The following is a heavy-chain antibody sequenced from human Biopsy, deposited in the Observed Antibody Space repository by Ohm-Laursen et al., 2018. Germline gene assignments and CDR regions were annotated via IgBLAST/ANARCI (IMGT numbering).Heavy chain of an antibody. Sequence: SLRLSCTASGFPGSDYYMSWIRQAPGRGQEWVSDINSSGSTKYHEESVKGRFTISRDNAMNSVYLQMNSLRGEDTAVYYCARAVGIAAAPIDYWGQGTLVTVSS. V-gene: IGHV3-11*01. CDR2: INSSGSTK. CDR1: GFPGSDYY. D-gene: IGHD2-15*01. CDR3: ARAVGIAAAPIDY. J-gene: IGHJ4*02.